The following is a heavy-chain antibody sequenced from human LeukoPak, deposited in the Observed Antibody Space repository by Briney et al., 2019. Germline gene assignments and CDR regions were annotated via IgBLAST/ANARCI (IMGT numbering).Heavy chain of an antibody. CDR3: ARIFVYCSGDSCYWGWFDP. D-gene: IGHD2-15*01. CDR2: IKYSGST. Sequence: PSETLSLTCAVYGGSFSGYYWTWIRQPPGKGLEWIGEIKYSGSTNHNPSLKSRVTISVDTSKNQFSLKLSSVTAADTAVYYCARIFVYCSGDSCYWGWFDPWGQGTLVTVSS. V-gene: IGHV4-34*01. CDR1: GGSFSGYY. J-gene: IGHJ5*02.